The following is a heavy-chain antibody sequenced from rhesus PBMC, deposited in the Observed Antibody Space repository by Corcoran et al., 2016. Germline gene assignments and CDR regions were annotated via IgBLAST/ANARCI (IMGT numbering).Heavy chain of an antibody. Sequence: QVQLQESGPGLVKPSETLSLTCAVSGGPISSNYWTWIRQPPGKGLEWIGRISGSGGRTDYNPSLKRRVTISTDTSKNQFSLKLSSVTAADTAVYYCARGVTGTPGRFDVWGPGVLVTVSS. D-gene: IGHD1-7*02. CDR3: ARGVTGTPGRFDV. V-gene: IGHV4-173*01. CDR2: ISGSGGRT. J-gene: IGHJ5-1*01. CDR1: GGPISSNY.